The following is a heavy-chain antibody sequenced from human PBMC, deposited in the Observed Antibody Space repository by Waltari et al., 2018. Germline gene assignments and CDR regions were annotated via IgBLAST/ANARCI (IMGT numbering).Heavy chain of an antibody. CDR3: ATLPIPLELWYFDL. J-gene: IGHJ2*01. CDR1: GVSISTSRYY. D-gene: IGHD1-7*01. Sequence: QLQLQESGPGLVNPSETLSLTCTVSGVSISTSRYYWGWIRQPPGKGLDWLGRLHYGGSSDFNPSRKGRVTISVDTSKNQFSLKLTSVTAADTAVYYCATLPIPLELWYFDLWGRGTLVTVSS. V-gene: IGHV4-39*01. CDR2: LHYGGSS.